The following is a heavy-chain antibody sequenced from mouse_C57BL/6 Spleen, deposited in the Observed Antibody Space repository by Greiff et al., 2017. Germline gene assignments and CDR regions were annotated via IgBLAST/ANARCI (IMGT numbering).Heavy chain of an antibody. CDR2: INPNNGGT. J-gene: IGHJ4*01. CDR3: ARWDYDGTRGAMDY. Sequence: VQLQQSGPELVKPGASVKISCKASGYTFTDYYMNWVKQSHGKSLEWIGDINPNNGGTSYNQKFKGKATLTVDKSSSTAYMELRSLTSEDSAVYYCARWDYDGTRGAMDYWGQGTSVTVSS. CDR1: GYTFTDYY. D-gene: IGHD2-3*01. V-gene: IGHV1-26*01.